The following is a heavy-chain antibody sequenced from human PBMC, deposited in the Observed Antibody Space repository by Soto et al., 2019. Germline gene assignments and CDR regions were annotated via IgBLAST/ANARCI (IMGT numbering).Heavy chain of an antibody. J-gene: IGHJ4*02. D-gene: IGHD3-10*01. CDR3: AKVSRKGSAIDFDY. V-gene: IGHV1-8*01. Sequence: ASVKVSCQASGYTFSNYDMNWVRQATGQGPEWIGWVNPNNGDTGYAQKFQGRVTLTTDISTTTAYMELTSLRSEDTAIYYCAKVSRKGSAIDFDYWGQGTLVTVSS. CDR2: VNPNNGDT. CDR1: GYTFSNYD.